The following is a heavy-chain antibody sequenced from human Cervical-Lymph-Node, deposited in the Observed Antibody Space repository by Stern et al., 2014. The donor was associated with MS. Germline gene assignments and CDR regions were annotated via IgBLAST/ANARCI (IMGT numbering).Heavy chain of an antibody. V-gene: IGHV3-33*01. J-gene: IGHJ4*02. CDR3: ARDNDIVLFPAALDY. D-gene: IGHD2-2*01. Sequence: DQLVESGGGVVQPGRSLRLSCEASGFTFSSYGMHWVRQAPGKGLEWVAVIWYYGSNKYYADSVKGRFAISRDNSKNTLYLQMNTLRAEDTAVYYCARDNDIVLFPAALDYWGQGTLVTVSS. CDR1: GFTFSSYG. CDR2: IWYYGSNK.